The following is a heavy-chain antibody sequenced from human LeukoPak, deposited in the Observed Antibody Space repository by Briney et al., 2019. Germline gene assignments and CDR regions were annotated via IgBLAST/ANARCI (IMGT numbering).Heavy chain of an antibody. J-gene: IGHJ4*02. V-gene: IGHV1-2*06. CDR2: INANSGGT. CDR1: GYTFADYF. D-gene: IGHD1-20*01. CDR3: ARDVSSTSNWKFDY. Sequence: ASVKVSCKTSGYTFADYFIHWVRQAPGQGLEWMGRINANSGGTEYEQKFQGRVTMTRDTSISTAYVEVNWLISDDTAIYYCARDVSSTSNWKFDYWGQQTLVTVS.